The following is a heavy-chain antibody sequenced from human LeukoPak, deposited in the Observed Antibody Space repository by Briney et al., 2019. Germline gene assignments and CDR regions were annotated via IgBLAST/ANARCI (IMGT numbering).Heavy chain of an antibody. D-gene: IGHD4-17*01. V-gene: IGHV3-23*01. Sequence: GGSLRLSCAASGFTFSSYAMSWVRQAPGKGLEWVSAIIGSGVSTYYADSVKGRFTISRDNSKKTLYLQMNSLRADDTAVYYCAKVRNCGDYVFDYWGQGTLVTVSS. CDR3: AKVRNCGDYVFDY. J-gene: IGHJ4*02. CDR1: GFTFSSYA. CDR2: IIGSGVST.